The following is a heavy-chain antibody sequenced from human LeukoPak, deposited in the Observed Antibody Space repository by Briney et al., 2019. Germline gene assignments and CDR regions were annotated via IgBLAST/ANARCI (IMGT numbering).Heavy chain of an antibody. CDR3: ATLLWFGELLPRYFDS. J-gene: IGHJ4*02. CDR1: GFTFSSYA. D-gene: IGHD3-10*01. V-gene: IGHV3-23*01. CDR2: ISGSGGST. Sequence: GGSLRLSCAASGFTFSSYAMSWVRQAPGKGLEWVSAISGSGGSTYYADSVKGRFTISRDNSKNTLYLQMNSLRAEDTAVYYCATLLWFGELLPRYFDSWGQGTLVTVSS.